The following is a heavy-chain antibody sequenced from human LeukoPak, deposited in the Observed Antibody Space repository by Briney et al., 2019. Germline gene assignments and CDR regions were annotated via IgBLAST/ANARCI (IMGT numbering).Heavy chain of an antibody. J-gene: IGHJ4*02. D-gene: IGHD6-13*01. CDR3: ARITGIEAAGDY. CDR2: IKHDGIEK. Sequence: GGSLRLSCAASGFTFSTYLMSWVRPAPGRGLEWVANIKHDGIEKFYVDSVRGRFTISRDNAKNSLYLQLNSLRAEDTALYYCARITGIEAAGDYWGQGTLVTVSS. V-gene: IGHV3-7*04. CDR1: GFTFSTYL.